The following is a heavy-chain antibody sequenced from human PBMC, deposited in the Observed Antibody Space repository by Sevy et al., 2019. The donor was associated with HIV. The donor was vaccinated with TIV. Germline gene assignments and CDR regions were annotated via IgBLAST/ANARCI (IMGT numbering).Heavy chain of an antibody. D-gene: IGHD3-10*01. CDR1: GFTVSSNY. CDR2: IYSCGST. J-gene: IGHJ4*02. Sequence: GGSLRLSCAASGFTVSSNYMSWVRQAPGKGLEWVSVIYSCGSTYYADSVKGRFTISRDNSKNTLYLQMNSLRAEDTAVYYCASSGLLWFGELLTRWGQGTLVTVSS. V-gene: IGHV3-66*01. CDR3: ASSGLLWFGELLTR.